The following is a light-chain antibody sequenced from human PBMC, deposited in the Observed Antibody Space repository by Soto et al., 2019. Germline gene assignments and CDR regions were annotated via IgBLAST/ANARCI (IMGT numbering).Light chain of an antibody. CDR1: QGIRTY. CDR2: SAS. CDR3: QKYDSAPWT. J-gene: IGKJ1*01. V-gene: IGKV1-27*01. Sequence: DIQMTQAASTLSASVGDRVTITWRASQGIRTYLAWYQQKPGKVPKLLIFSASTLQSGVPPRFSGSGSGTDFTLTISSLQPEDVATYYCQKYDSAPWTFGQGTTVDI.